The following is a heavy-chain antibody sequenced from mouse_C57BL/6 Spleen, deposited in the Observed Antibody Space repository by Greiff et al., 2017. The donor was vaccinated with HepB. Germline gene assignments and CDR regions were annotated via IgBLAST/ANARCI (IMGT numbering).Heavy chain of an antibody. Sequence: VKLMESGAELVKPGASVKISCKASGYAFSSYWMNWVKQRPGKGLEWIGQIYPGDGDTNYNGKFKGKATLTADKSSSTAYMQLSSLTSEDSAVYFCARSGYGSSYWYFDVWGTGTTVTVSS. J-gene: IGHJ1*03. D-gene: IGHD1-1*01. V-gene: IGHV1-80*01. CDR3: ARSGYGSSYWYFDV. CDR2: IYPGDGDT. CDR1: GYAFSSYW.